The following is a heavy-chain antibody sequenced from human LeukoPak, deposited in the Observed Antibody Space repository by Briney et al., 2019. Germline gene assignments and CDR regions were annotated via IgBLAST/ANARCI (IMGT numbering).Heavy chain of an antibody. CDR3: ARSGYSSGWYDY. D-gene: IGHD6-19*01. CDR1: GYTFTSYD. J-gene: IGHJ4*02. CDR2: MNPNSGNT. Sequence: ASVKVSCKASGYTFTSYDINWVRQATGQGLEWMGWMNPNSGNTGYAQKFQGRVTMTRNTSISTAYMELSSLRSEDTAVYYCARSGYSSGWYDYWGQGTLVTVSS. V-gene: IGHV1-8*01.